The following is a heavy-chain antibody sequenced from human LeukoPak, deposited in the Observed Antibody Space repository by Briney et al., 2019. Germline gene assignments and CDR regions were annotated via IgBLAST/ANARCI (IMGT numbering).Heavy chain of an antibody. V-gene: IGHV3-20*01. D-gene: IGHD6-13*01. CDR1: GFTFDDYG. CDR3: ARARSSSWYDWFDP. J-gene: IGHJ5*02. CDR2: INWNGGST. Sequence: GGSLRLSCAASGFTFDDYGMSWVRQAPGKGLEWVTGINWNGGSTGYADSVKGRFTISRDNAKKSLYLQMNSLRAEDTALYHCARARSSSWYDWFDPWGQGTLVTVSS.